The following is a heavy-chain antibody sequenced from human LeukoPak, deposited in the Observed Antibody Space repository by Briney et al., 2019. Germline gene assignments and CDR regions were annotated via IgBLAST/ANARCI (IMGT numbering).Heavy chain of an antibody. CDR1: GGSITSDH. CDR3: ARKNDFDI. Sequence: SETLSLTCSVSGGSITSDHWNWIRQPPGKGLEWIGCIYYSGSTYYNPSLKSRVTISVDMSKNQFSLRLTSVTAADTAVYYCARKNDFDIWGQGTLVTVSS. CDR2: IYYSGST. V-gene: IGHV4-59*01. J-gene: IGHJ3*02. D-gene: IGHD2/OR15-2a*01.